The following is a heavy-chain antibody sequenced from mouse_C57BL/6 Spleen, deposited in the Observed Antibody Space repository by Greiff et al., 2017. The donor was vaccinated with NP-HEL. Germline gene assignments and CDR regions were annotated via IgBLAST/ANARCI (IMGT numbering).Heavy chain of an antibody. Sequence: VQLQQSGAELVRPGTSVKVSCKASGYAFTNYLIEWVKQRPGQGLEWIGVINPGSGGTNYNEKFKGKATLTADKSSSTAYMQLSSLTSEDSAVYFCASENETAQATSWFAYWGQGTLVTVSA. D-gene: IGHD3-2*02. V-gene: IGHV1-54*01. CDR3: ASENETAQATSWFAY. CDR1: GYAFTNYL. J-gene: IGHJ3*01. CDR2: INPGSGGT.